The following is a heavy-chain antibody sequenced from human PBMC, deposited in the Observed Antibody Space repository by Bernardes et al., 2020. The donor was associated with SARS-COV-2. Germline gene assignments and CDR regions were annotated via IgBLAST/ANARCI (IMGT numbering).Heavy chain of an antibody. V-gene: IGHV3-23*01. CDR1: GFTFSSYA. Sequence: GSLRLSCAASGFTFSSYAMSWVRQAPGKGLEWVSAISGSGGSTYYADSVKGRFTISRDNSKNTLYLQMNSLRAEDTAVYYCAKEEKGYDILTGGFDYWGQGTLVTVSS. J-gene: IGHJ4*02. CDR3: AKEEKGYDILTGGFDY. CDR2: ISGSGGST. D-gene: IGHD3-9*01.